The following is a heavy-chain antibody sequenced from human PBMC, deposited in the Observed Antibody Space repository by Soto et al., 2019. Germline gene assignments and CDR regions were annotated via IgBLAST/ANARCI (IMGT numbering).Heavy chain of an antibody. CDR3: ARGSWYYCFDW. Sequence: QVQLVESGGGLVKPGGSLTLSCVGSGFTLSDYYMSWIRQAPGKGLEWVAYIGHTGSPIFYADSVKGRFTISRDNAKNLLYLLMNSLRAEDTALYYCARGSWYYCFDWWGQGTLVTVSS. CDR2: IGHTGSPI. V-gene: IGHV3-11*01. J-gene: IGHJ4*02. CDR1: GFTLSDYY. D-gene: IGHD3-3*01.